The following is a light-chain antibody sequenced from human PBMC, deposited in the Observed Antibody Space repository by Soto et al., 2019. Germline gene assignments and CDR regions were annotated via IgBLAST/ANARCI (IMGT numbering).Light chain of an antibody. CDR1: QSISSH. V-gene: IGKV1-39*01. CDR3: QQSYSTPYT. J-gene: IGKJ2*01. CDR2: DAF. Sequence: DIPMTQSPSSLSASVGDRVSLTCRASQSISSHLNWYQQKAGKAPKLLIYDAFSLQGGVPSRFSGGGFGTEFTLTIRSLQPEDFATYYCQQSYSTPYTFGQGTKVEIK.